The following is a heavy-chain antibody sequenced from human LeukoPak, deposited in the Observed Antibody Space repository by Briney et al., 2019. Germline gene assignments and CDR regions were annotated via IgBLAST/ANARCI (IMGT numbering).Heavy chain of an antibody. CDR3: ARDRSGWYTNYFDY. V-gene: IGHV1-18*04. D-gene: IGHD6-19*01. J-gene: IGHJ4*02. Sequence: ASVKVSCKASGYTFTSYGISWVRQAPGQGLEWMGWISAYNGNTNYAQKLQGRVTMTTDTSTSTAYMELSSLRSEDTAVYYCARDRSGWYTNYFDYWGQGTLVTVSS. CDR1: GYTFTSYG. CDR2: ISAYNGNT.